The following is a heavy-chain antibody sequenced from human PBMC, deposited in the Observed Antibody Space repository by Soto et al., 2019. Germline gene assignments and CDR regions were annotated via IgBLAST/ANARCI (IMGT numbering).Heavy chain of an antibody. Sequence: QVHLVQSGAEVKKPGASVKVSCKGSGYGFTTYGITWVRQAPGQGLEWMAWISAHNVNTNYAQELQGRVTVTRDTSTSTAYMELRSLRSDDTAVYYCARGRYGDYWGQGALVTVSS. CDR1: GYGFTTYG. V-gene: IGHV1-18*01. CDR3: ARGRYGDY. J-gene: IGHJ4*02. D-gene: IGHD1-1*01. CDR2: ISAHNVNT.